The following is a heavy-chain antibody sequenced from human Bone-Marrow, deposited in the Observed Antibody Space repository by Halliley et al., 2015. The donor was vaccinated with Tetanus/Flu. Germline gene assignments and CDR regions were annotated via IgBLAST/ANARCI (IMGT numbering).Heavy chain of an antibody. V-gene: IGHV4-59*01. D-gene: IGHD5-12*01. CDR2: SHFSGNT. CDR3: AMGAGWLIDY. Sequence: KGLGWIGYSHFSGNTNYNPSLKSRVTISADMSENQFSLKVTAGTAADTAVYYCAMGAGWLIDYWGQGTLVTVSS. J-gene: IGHJ4*02.